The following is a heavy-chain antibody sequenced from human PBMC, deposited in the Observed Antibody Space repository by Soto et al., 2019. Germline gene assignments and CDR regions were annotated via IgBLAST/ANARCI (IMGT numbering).Heavy chain of an antibody. CDR2: IIPIFGTA. V-gene: IGHV1-69*13. CDR1: GGTFSSYA. D-gene: IGHD3-22*01. J-gene: IGHJ4*02. CDR3: ARDLGSYYYDSSGYYY. Sequence: GASVKVSCKASGGTFSSYAISWVRQAPGQGLEWMGGIIPIFGTANYAQKFQGRVTITADESTSTAYMELSSLSSEDTAVYYCARDLGSYYYDSSGYYYWGQGTLVTVSS.